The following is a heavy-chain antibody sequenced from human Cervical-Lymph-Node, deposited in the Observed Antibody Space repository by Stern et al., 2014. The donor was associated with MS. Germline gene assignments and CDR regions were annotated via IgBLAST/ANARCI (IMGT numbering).Heavy chain of an antibody. CDR2: IIPVFDTT. V-gene: IGHV1-69*01. Sequence: VQLVESGAEVKKPGSSVKVSCKASGGTFNNYAMNWVRQAPGQGLEWMGGIIPVFDTTNYSQKFQGRFTITADESTSTAYMELSSLRSEDTAVYYCVRTTHLLHPSGSWGQGTLITVSS. CDR1: GGTFNNYA. CDR3: VRTTHLLHPSGS. D-gene: IGHD2-2*02. J-gene: IGHJ5*02.